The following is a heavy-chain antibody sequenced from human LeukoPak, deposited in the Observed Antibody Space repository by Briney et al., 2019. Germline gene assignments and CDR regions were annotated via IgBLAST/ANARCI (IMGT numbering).Heavy chain of an antibody. CDR2: IYCDGSKT. D-gene: IGHD3-16*01. CDR1: GYIFKDYW. J-gene: IGHJ4*02. CDR3: ARRAELGMRYFDS. Sequence: GESLQISCQTSGYIFKDYWIGWVRPMPGKGLEWMAIIYCDGSKTIYRTSFQTQVTISVDKSTNTAYLQWTSLKSSDTAIYFCARRAELGMRYFDSWGQGARVTVSS. V-gene: IGHV5-51*01.